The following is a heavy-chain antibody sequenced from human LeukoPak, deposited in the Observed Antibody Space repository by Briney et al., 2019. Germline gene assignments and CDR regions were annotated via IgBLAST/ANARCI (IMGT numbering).Heavy chain of an antibody. V-gene: IGHV7-4-1*02. J-gene: IGHJ4*02. Sequence: GAPVKVSCTASGYTFTSYAMNWVRQAPGQGLEWMGWINTNTGNPTYAQGFTGRFVFSLDTSVSTAYLQISSLKAEDTAVYYCARVVSSGSQGLYGFDYWGQGTLVTVSS. CDR2: INTNTGNP. CDR3: ARVVSSGSQGLYGFDY. D-gene: IGHD1-26*01. CDR1: GYTFTSYA.